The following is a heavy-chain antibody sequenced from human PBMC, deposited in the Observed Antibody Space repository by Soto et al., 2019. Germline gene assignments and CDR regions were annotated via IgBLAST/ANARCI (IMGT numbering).Heavy chain of an antibody. CDR1: GGPFPNGGYY. CDR3: AREERKGIISWFDP. V-gene: IGHV4-30-4*01. J-gene: IGHJ5*02. D-gene: IGHD2-21*01. CDR2: IYYTGIT. Sequence: PSETLSLTCTVSGGPFPNGGYYWSWIRQSPGKGLEWIGYIYYTGITHLNPSLKSRLTMAVDTSKNEFSLKLTSVSAADTAVYFCAREERKGIISWFDPWGQGTPVTVSS.